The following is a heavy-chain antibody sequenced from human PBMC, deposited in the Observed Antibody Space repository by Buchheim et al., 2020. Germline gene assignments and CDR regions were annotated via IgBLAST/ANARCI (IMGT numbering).Heavy chain of an antibody. D-gene: IGHD6-13*01. Sequence: QVQLQQWGAGLLKPSETLSLTCAVYGGSFSGYYWSWIRQPPGKGLEWIGEINHSGSTNYNPSLKRRVTISVDTSKNQFSLKLSSVTAADTAVYYCARRAYSSSWYPANYFDYWGQGTL. CDR3: ARRAYSSSWYPANYFDY. J-gene: IGHJ4*02. CDR1: GGSFSGYY. V-gene: IGHV4-34*01. CDR2: INHSGST.